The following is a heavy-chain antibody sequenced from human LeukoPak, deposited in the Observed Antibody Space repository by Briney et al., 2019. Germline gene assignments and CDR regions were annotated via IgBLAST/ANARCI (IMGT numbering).Heavy chain of an antibody. V-gene: IGHV4-39*07. D-gene: IGHD1-7*01. CDR2: IYYSGST. J-gene: IGHJ4*02. CDR3: ARRNYRGPFDY. CDR1: GGSISSSSYY. Sequence: KPSETLSLTCTVSGGSISSSSYYWGWIRQPPGKGLEWIGSIYYSGSTYYNPSLKSRVTISVDTSKNRFSLKLSSVTAADTAMYYCARRNYRGPFDYWGQGTLVTVSS.